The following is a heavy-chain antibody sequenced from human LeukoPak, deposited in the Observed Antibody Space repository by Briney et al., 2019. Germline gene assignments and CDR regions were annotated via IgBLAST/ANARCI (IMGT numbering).Heavy chain of an antibody. CDR1: GFTFSSYS. CDR3: ASLYRKGPYYYYYMDV. V-gene: IGHV3-48*04. J-gene: IGHJ6*03. Sequence: GGSLRLPCAASGFTFSSYSMNWVRQAPGKGLEWVSYISSSSSTIYYADSVKGRFTISRDNAKNSLYLQMNSLRAEDTAVYYCASLYRKGPYYYYYMDVWGKGTTVTVSS. CDR2: ISSSSSTI.